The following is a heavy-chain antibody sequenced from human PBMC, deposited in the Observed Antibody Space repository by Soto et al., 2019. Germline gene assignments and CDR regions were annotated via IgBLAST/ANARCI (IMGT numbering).Heavy chain of an antibody. V-gene: IGHV4-59*01. Sequence: LSLTCTVSGGSIGSYYWSWIRQPPGKGLEWIGYIYYSGSTNYNPSLKSRVTISVDTSKNQFSLKLSSVTAADTAVYYCARDRSRIAVAARGPDYYYGMDVWGQGTTVTVSS. D-gene: IGHD6-19*01. CDR1: GGSIGSYY. CDR3: ARDRSRIAVAARGPDYYYGMDV. J-gene: IGHJ6*02. CDR2: IYYSGST.